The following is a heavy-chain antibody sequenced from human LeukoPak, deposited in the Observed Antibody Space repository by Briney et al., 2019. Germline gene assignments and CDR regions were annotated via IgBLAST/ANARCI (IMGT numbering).Heavy chain of an antibody. CDR3: AELGITMIGGV. CDR1: GFPFSNYW. J-gene: IGHJ6*04. CDR2: ISSSGSTI. D-gene: IGHD3-10*02. V-gene: IGHV3-11*04. Sequence: GGSLRLSCAASGFPFSNYWMSWVRQAPGKGLEWVSYISSSGSTIYYADSVKGRFTISRDNAKNSLYLQMSSLRAEDTAVYYCAELGITMIGGVWGKGTTVTISS.